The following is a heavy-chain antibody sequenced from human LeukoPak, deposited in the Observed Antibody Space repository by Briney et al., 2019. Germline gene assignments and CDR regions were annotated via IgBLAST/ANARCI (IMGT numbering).Heavy chain of an antibody. Sequence: GGSLRLSCPPSASTLSSNYMSCVRQAPGKGLEWAAVIYSGGSKYYADPVKGRFTISRDNSKNTLYLQMNSPRAADPAVYACARDEAPGDSYYYGMDVWGQGTTVTVSS. J-gene: IGHJ6*02. V-gene: IGHV3-53*01. CDR1: ASTLSSNY. CDR2: IYSGGSK. D-gene: IGHD3-3*01. CDR3: ARDEAPGDSYYYGMDV.